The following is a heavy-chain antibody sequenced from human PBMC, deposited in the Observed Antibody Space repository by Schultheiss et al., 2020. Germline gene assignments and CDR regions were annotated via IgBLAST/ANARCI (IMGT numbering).Heavy chain of an antibody. CDR2: IYSGGTT. Sequence: GGSLRLSCAASGFFVSTNYMSWVRQAPGKGLEWVSIIYSGGTTDYTDSVKGRFTISRDNAKNSLYLQMNSLRAEDTAVYYCARDREKSGYDYQGMDVWGQGTTVTVSS. J-gene: IGHJ6*02. D-gene: IGHD5-12*01. CDR1: GFFVSTNY. CDR3: ARDREKSGYDYQGMDV. V-gene: IGHV3-53*01.